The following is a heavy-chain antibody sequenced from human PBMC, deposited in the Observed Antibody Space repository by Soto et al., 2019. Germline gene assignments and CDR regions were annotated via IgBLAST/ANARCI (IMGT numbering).Heavy chain of an antibody. CDR1: GFTFSSYW. CDR2: IKQDGSEK. D-gene: IGHD6-13*01. Sequence: ESGGGLVQPGGSLRLSCAASGFTFSSYWMSWVRQAPGKGLEWVANIKQDGSEKYYVDSVKGRFTISRDNAKNSLYLQMNSLRAEDTAVYYCAREIAAAGSFFDYWGQGTLVTVSS. V-gene: IGHV3-7*01. CDR3: AREIAAAGSFFDY. J-gene: IGHJ4*02.